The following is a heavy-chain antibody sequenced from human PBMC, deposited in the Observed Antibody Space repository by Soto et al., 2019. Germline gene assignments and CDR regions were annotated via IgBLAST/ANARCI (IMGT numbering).Heavy chain of an antibody. CDR3: ARQIYDSDTGPNFQYYFDS. J-gene: IGHJ4*02. D-gene: IGHD3-22*01. CDR1: GYSFAGYW. CDR2: IDPSDSQT. Sequence: GESLKISCKGSGYSFAGYWITWVRQKPGKVLEWMGRIDPSDSQTYYSPSFRGHVTISVTKSITTVFLQWSSLRASDTAMYYCARQIYDSDTGPNFQYYFDSWGQGXPVTVSS. V-gene: IGHV5-10-1*01.